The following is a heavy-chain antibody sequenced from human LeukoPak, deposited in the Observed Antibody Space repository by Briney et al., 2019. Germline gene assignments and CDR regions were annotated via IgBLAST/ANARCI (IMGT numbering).Heavy chain of an antibody. CDR1: GGSISSYY. Sequence: SEILSLTCTVSGGSISSYYWSWIRQPPGKGLEWIGYIYYSGSTNYNPSLKSRVTISVDTSKNQFSLKLSSVTAADTAVYYCARDLYYYGSGSFWFDPWGQGTLVTVSS. V-gene: IGHV4-59*01. CDR3: ARDLYYYGSGSFWFDP. D-gene: IGHD3-10*01. CDR2: IYYSGST. J-gene: IGHJ5*02.